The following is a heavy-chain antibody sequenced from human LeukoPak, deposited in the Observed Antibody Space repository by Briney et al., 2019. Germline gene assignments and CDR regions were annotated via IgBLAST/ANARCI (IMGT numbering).Heavy chain of an antibody. CDR2: ISAYNGNT. D-gene: IGHD6-19*01. CDR1: GYTFTSYG. J-gene: IGHJ3*02. V-gene: IGHV1-18*01. CDR3: ARDSAVAGFDAFDI. Sequence: GASVKVSCKASGYTFTSYGISWVRQAPGQGLEWMGGISAYNGNTNYAQNLQGRVTITTDTSTSTAYMELRSLRSDDTAVYYCARDSAVAGFDAFDIWGQGTMVTVSS.